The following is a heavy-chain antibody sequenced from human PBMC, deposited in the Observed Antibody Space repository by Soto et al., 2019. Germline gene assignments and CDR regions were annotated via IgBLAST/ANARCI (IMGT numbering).Heavy chain of an antibody. V-gene: IGHV3-23*01. J-gene: IGHJ4*02. CDR1: GFTFNTYA. CDR2: SGGSAGGT. CDR3: AKDLYCGGTSCYGGFDS. D-gene: IGHD2-2*01. Sequence: EVQLLESGGGLVQPGGSLRLSCAASGFTFNTYAMSWVRQAPGKGLEWVSVSGGSAGGTFYAASVRGRFTISRDNSKKTLFLQMDSLRAEDTAVYYCAKDLYCGGTSCYGGFDSWGQGTLVTVSS.